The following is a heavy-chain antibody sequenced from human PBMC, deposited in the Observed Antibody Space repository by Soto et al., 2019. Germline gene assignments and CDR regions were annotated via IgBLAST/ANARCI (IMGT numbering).Heavy chain of an antibody. D-gene: IGHD3-9*01. J-gene: IGHJ6*02. CDR1: GYTFTSYG. CDR3: ARGRYFDWLSTYYYYGMDV. V-gene: IGHV1-18*01. Sequence: ASVKVSCKASGYTFTSYGISWVRQAPGQGLEWMGWISAYNGNTNYAQKLQGRVTMTTDTSTSTAYMELRSLRSDDTAVYYCARGRYFDWLSTYYYYGMDVWGQGTTVTVSS. CDR2: ISAYNGNT.